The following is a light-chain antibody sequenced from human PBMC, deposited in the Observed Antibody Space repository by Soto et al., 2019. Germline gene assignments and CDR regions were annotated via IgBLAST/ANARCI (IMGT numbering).Light chain of an antibody. CDR2: SNN. CDR1: SSNIGSNY. Sequence: QSALSQPPSASVTPGQRVTISCSGSSSNIGSNYVYWYQQLPGTAPKLLIYSNNQRPSGVPDRFSGSKSGTSASLAISGLRSEDEADYYCAAWDDSLSGFYVFGTGTKVTVL. J-gene: IGLJ1*01. CDR3: AAWDDSLSGFYV. V-gene: IGLV1-47*02.